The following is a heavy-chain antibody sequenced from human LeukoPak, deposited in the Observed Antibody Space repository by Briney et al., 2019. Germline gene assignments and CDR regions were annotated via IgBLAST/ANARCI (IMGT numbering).Heavy chain of an antibody. CDR2: IYYSGST. V-gene: IGHV4-59*01. J-gene: IGHJ5*02. CDR3: ARLATSWYNWFDP. CDR1: GGSISSYY. Sequence: SETLSLTCTVTGGSISSYYWSWIRKPPGKGLEWIGYIYYSGSTNYNPSLKSRVTISVDTSKNQFSLKLSSVTAADTAVYYCARLATSWYNWFDPWGQGTLVTVSS. D-gene: IGHD2-15*01.